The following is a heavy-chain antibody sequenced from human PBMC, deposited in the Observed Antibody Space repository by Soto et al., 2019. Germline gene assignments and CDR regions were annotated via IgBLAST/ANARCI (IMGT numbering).Heavy chain of an antibody. CDR1: GGSISSYY. J-gene: IGHJ4*02. Sequence: SETLSLTCTVSGGSISSYYWSWIRQPPGKGLEWIGYIYYSGSTNYNPSLKSRVTISVDTSKNRFSLKLSSVTAADTAVYYCARDRGVGFGELFALDYWGQGTLVTVSS. CDR2: IYYSGST. D-gene: IGHD3-10*01. CDR3: ARDRGVGFGELFALDY. V-gene: IGHV4-59*01.